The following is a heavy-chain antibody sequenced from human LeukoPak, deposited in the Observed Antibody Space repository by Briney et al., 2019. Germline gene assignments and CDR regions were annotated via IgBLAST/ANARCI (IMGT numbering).Heavy chain of an antibody. CDR1: GGSFSGYY. D-gene: IGHD1-26*01. Sequence: PSETLSLTCAVYGGSFSGYYWSWIRQPPGKGLEWIGEINHSGSTNYNPSLKSRVTISVDTSKNQFSLKLSSVTAADTAVYYCARGQAVGATWLDRAYFQHWGQGTLVTVSS. V-gene: IGHV4-34*01. J-gene: IGHJ1*01. CDR3: ARGQAVGATWLDRAYFQH. CDR2: INHSGST.